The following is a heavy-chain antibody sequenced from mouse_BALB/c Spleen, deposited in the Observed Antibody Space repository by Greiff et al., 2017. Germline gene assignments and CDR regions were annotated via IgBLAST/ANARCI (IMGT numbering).Heavy chain of an antibody. CDR1: GFTFSSYG. CDR3: ASLMIRGFDY. D-gene: IGHD2-4*01. J-gene: IGHJ2*01. V-gene: IGHV5-6-3*01. CDR2: INSNGGST. Sequence: EVKLMESGGGLVQPGGSLKLSCAASGFTFSSYGMSWVRQTPDKRLELVATINSNGGSTYYPDSVKGRFTISRDNAKNTLYLQMSSLKSEDTAMYYCASLMIRGFDYWGQGTTLTVSS.